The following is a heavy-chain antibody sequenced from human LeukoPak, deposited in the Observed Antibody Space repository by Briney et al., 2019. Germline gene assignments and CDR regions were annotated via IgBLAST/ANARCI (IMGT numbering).Heavy chain of an antibody. J-gene: IGHJ5*02. CDR2: IYYSGST. CDR1: GGSISSGGYY. Sequence: SETLSLTCTVSGGSISSGGYYWSWIRQHPGKGLEWIGYIYYSGSTYYNPSLKSRVTISVDTSKNQFSLKLSSVTAADTAVYYCARLMVRGVRWFDPWGQGTLVTVSS. D-gene: IGHD3-10*01. CDR3: ARLMVRGVRWFDP. V-gene: IGHV4-31*03.